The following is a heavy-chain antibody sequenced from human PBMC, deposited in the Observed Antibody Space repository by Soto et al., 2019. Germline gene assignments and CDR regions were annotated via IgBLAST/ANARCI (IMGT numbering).Heavy chain of an antibody. J-gene: IGHJ5*02. CDR3: ARDTNSSGQEEGNWFDP. Sequence: ASVKVSCKASGYTFTSYGITWVRQAPGQGLEWMGWISAYNGNTNYAQKLQGRVTMTTDTSTSTAYMELRSLRSDDTAVYYCARDTNSSGQEEGNWFDPWGQGTLVTVSS. CDR1: GYTFTSYG. D-gene: IGHD3-22*01. V-gene: IGHV1-18*01. CDR2: ISAYNGNT.